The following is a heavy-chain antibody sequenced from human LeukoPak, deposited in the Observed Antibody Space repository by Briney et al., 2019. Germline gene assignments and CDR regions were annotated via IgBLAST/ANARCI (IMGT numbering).Heavy chain of an antibody. CDR2: ISYDESYR. CDR3: ARGSARITMIVVVPSSDY. V-gene: IGHV3-30-3*01. CDR1: GFTFSSYA. J-gene: IGHJ4*02. Sequence: PGRSLRLSCAASGFTFSSYAMHWVRQAPGKGLEWVALISYDESYRYYADSVKGRFTISRDNSKNTLYLQMNSLRAEDTAVYYCARGSARITMIVVVPSSDYWGQGTLVTVSS. D-gene: IGHD3-22*01.